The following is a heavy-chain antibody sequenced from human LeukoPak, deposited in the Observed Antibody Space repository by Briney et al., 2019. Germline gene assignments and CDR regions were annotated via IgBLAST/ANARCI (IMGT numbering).Heavy chain of an antibody. CDR2: INHSGST. Sequence: SETLSLTCAVYGGSFSGYYWSWIRQPPGKGLEWIGEINHSGSTNYNPSLKSRVTISVDTSKNQFSLKLSSVTAADTAVYYCARVSPPEYSSSSAEDYWGQGTLVTVSS. CDR3: ARVSPPEYSSSSAEDY. V-gene: IGHV4-34*01. D-gene: IGHD6-6*01. J-gene: IGHJ4*02. CDR1: GGSFSGYY.